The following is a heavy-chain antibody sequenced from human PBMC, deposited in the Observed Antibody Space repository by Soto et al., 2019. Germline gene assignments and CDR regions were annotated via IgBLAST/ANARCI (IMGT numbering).Heavy chain of an antibody. CDR1: GGSFSGYY. V-gene: IGHV4-34*01. CDR2: IYYSGST. CDR3: ARHDYGGFGL. Sequence: PSETLSLTCAVYGGSFSGYYWSWIRQPPGKGLEWIGSIYYSGSTYYNPSLKSRVTISVDTSKNQFSLKLSSVTAADTAVYYCARHDYGGFGLWGQGTLVTVSS. J-gene: IGHJ4*02. D-gene: IGHD4-17*01.